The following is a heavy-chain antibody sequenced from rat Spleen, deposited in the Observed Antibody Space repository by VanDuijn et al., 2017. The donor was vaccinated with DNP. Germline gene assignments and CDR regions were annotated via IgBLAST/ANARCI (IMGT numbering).Heavy chain of an antibody. CDR3: ARHVLPLRIWDY. Sequence: EVQLVESGGDSVQPGRSLKLSCAASGFTFSDYYMAWVRQAPTKGLEWIAYISYDGGSTYRGDSVKGRFTISRDIVKNILYLQMNSLRSEYMATYYCARHVLPLRIWDYWGQGVMVTVSA. J-gene: IGHJ2*01. CDR1: GFTFSDYY. D-gene: IGHD2-3*01. V-gene: IGHV5-22*01. CDR2: ISYDGGST.